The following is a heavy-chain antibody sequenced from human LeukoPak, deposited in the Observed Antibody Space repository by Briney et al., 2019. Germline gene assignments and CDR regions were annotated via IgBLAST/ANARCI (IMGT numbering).Heavy chain of an antibody. D-gene: IGHD1-26*01. Sequence: GGSLRLSCAASGFTVSSNYMSWVRQAPGKGLEWVSAISGSGGSTYYADSVKGRFTISRDNSKNTLYLQMNSLRAEDTAVYYCAKDRGSGSYRGYYFDYWGQGTLVTASS. J-gene: IGHJ4*02. V-gene: IGHV3-23*01. CDR2: ISGSGGST. CDR3: AKDRGSGSYRGYYFDY. CDR1: GFTVSSNY.